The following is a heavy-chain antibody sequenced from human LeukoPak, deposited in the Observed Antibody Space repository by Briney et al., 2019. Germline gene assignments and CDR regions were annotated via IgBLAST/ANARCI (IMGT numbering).Heavy chain of an antibody. CDR3: AKNGQSGFSFDP. J-gene: IGHJ5*02. CDR2: GNHNGGT. Sequence: SETLSLTCTVSGGSISSYYWSWIRQSPGKGLEWIGEGNHNGGTKYNPSLKSRVTISADSSKSQFSLTLTSVTAADSAVYHCAKNGQSGFSFDPWGQGTLVTVSS. V-gene: IGHV4-34*01. D-gene: IGHD1-26*01. CDR1: GGSISSYY.